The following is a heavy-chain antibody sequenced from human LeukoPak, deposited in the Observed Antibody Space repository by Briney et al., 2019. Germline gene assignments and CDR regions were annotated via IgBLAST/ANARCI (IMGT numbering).Heavy chain of an antibody. CDR2: INPSGGST. V-gene: IGHV1-46*01. CDR1: GYTFTSYY. CDR3: ASAYYDILTGYYGPYC. Sequence: ASVKVSCKASGYTFTSYYMHWVRQAPGQGLEWMGIINPSGGSTSYAQKFQGRVTMTRDTSTSTVYMELSSLRSEDTAVYYCASAYYDILTGYYGPYCWGQGTLVTVSS. J-gene: IGHJ4*02. D-gene: IGHD3-9*01.